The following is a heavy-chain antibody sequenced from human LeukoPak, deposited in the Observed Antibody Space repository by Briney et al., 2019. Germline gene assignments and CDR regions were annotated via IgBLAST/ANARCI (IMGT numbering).Heavy chain of an antibody. D-gene: IGHD2-2*02. J-gene: IGHJ4*02. CDR1: GGSISGHY. Sequence: SETLSLTCTVSGGSISGHYWSWIRQPPGKGLEWIGYIYYSGSTNYNPSLKSRVTISVDTSKNQFSLKLSSVTAADTAVYYCARGHIVVVPAAIPYFDYWGQGTLVTVSS. CDR2: IYYSGST. CDR3: ARGHIVVVPAAIPYFDY. V-gene: IGHV4-59*11.